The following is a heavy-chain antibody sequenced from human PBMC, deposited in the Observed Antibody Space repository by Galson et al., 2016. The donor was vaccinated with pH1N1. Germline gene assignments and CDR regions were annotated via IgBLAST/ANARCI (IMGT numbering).Heavy chain of an antibody. CDR1: GYNFNALY. J-gene: IGHJ5*01. D-gene: IGHD3-9*01. CDR3: ASELRHFDSLPIDS. CDR2: INGNSGAT. Sequence: SVKVSCKASGYNFNALYIYWVRQAPGQGLEWMGRINGNSGATKYAQRFQGRVTVTRDSSITTSYMELRNLTPDDTALYFCASELRHFDSLPIDSWGQGTLVSVSS. V-gene: IGHV1-2*06.